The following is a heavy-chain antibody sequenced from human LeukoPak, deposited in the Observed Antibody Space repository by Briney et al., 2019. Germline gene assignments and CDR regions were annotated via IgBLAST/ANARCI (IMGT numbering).Heavy chain of an antibody. CDR1: GGSISSSSYY. J-gene: IGHJ5*02. Sequence: PSGTLSLTCTVSGGSISSSSYYWGWIRQPPGKGLEWIGSIYYSGSTYYNPSLKSRVTISVDTSKNQFSLKLSSVTAADTAVYYCARHVGYCSSTSCYPQRSRFDPWGQGTLVTVSS. CDR2: IYYSGST. V-gene: IGHV4-39*01. CDR3: ARHVGYCSSTSCYPQRSRFDP. D-gene: IGHD2-2*01.